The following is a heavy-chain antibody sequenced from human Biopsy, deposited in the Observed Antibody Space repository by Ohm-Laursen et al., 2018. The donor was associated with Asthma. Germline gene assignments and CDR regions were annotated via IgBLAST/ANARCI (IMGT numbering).Heavy chain of an antibody. J-gene: IGHJ4*02. CDR1: GYSLTDLS. CDR2: HDHEEGGT. Sequence: GASVKVSCNLSGYSLTDLSMHWVRQAPGQGPEWMGGHDHEEGGTVNAWRFQGRVTMTEDTSTDTAYMELSSLSSDDTAVYYCASDFPKDYVRYNFQFWGQGTLVTVSS. V-gene: IGHV1-24*01. CDR3: ASDFPKDYVRYNFQF. D-gene: IGHD4-17*01.